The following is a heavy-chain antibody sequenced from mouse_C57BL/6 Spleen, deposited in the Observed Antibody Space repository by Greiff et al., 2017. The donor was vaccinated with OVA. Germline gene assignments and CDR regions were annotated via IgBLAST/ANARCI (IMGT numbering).Heavy chain of an antibody. CDR1: GYTFTSYG. Sequence: QVQLQQSGAELARPGASVKLSCKASGYTFTSYGISWVKQRTGQGLEWIGEIYPRSGSTYYNEKFKGKATLTADKSSSTAYMELRSLTSEDSAVYVCARSDGYYLYFDYWGQGTTLTVSS. CDR2: IYPRSGST. J-gene: IGHJ2*01. V-gene: IGHV1-81*01. CDR3: ARSDGYYLYFDY. D-gene: IGHD2-3*01.